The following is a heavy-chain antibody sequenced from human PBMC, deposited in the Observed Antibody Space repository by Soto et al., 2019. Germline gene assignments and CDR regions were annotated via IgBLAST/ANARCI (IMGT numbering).Heavy chain of an antibody. D-gene: IGHD6-13*01. CDR1: GFTFSNYW. CDR3: ARFRNSWYFDY. Sequence: EVQLVESGGGLVQPGGSLRLLCAASGFTFSNYWMHWVRQAPGKGLVWLSRINGDGVTATYADSVKGRFTISRDNAKNTLSLHMNSLRADDTAVYFCARFRNSWYFDYWGQGALVTVSS. CDR2: INGDGVTA. J-gene: IGHJ4*02. V-gene: IGHV3-74*01.